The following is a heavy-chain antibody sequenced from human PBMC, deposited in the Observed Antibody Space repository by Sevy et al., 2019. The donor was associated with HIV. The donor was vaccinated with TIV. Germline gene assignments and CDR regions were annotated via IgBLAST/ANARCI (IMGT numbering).Heavy chain of an antibody. CDR3: ARVRSSSWPRPPYNWFDP. V-gene: IGHV1-69*06. CDR1: GGTFSSYA. J-gene: IGHJ5*02. Sequence: ASVKVSCKASGGTFSSYAISWVRQAPGQGLEWMGGIIPIFGTANYAQKFQGRVTITADKSTSTAYMELSSLRSEDTAVYYCARVRSSSWPRPPYNWFDPWGQGTLVTVSS. D-gene: IGHD6-13*01. CDR2: IIPIFGTA.